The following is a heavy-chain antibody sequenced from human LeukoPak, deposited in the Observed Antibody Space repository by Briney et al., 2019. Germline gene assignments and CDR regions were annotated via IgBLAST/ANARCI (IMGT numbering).Heavy chain of an antibody. D-gene: IGHD7-27*01. CDR2: INPNSGGT. CDR3: ARVRRAGDPAGAFDI. Sequence: ASVKVSCKASGYTFTVYYMHRVRQAPGQGLEWMGWINPNSGGTNYAQKFQGRGTITRDTSISTAYMELSRLRSDDTAVYYCARVRRAGDPAGAFDIWGQGTMVTVSS. J-gene: IGHJ3*02. V-gene: IGHV1-2*02. CDR1: GYTFTVYY.